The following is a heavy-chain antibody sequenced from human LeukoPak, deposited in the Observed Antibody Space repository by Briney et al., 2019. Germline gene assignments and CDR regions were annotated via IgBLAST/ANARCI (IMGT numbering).Heavy chain of an antibody. Sequence: GGSLRLSCAASGFTFSDYYMSWFRQAPGKGLEWLSYIGNTGSLIYYADSVKGRFTIFRDNAKSSLYLQMNSLRVEDTAVYYCARGKYPGAFDVWGQGTMVTVSS. D-gene: IGHD2-2*01. CDR3: ARGKYPGAFDV. J-gene: IGHJ3*01. V-gene: IGHV3-11*04. CDR1: GFTFSDYY. CDR2: IGNTGSLI.